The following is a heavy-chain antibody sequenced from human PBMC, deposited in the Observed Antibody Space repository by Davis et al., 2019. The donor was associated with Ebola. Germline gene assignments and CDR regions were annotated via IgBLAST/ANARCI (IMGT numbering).Heavy chain of an antibody. CDR3: ARPSQAIHNGKYYFAFDI. J-gene: IGHJ3*02. D-gene: IGHD3-10*01. V-gene: IGHV5-51*01. Sequence: GESLKISCKDSGNSFNTHWIGWVRQMPGKGLEWMGFIFPDDSDATYSPSFQGQVTISADKSISTAYLQWSSLKASDTAMYYCARPSQAIHNGKYYFAFDIWGQGTMVTVSS. CDR1: GNSFNTHW. CDR2: IFPDDSDA.